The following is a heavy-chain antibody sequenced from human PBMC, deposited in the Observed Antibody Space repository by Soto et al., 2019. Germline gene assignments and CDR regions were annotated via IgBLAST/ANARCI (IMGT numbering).Heavy chain of an antibody. J-gene: IGHJ4*02. D-gene: IGHD1-26*01. V-gene: IGHV4-59*08. CDR1: GGSISSYY. CDR3: ARHSPEWGYPGYYFDY. Sequence: SETLSLTCTVSGGSISSYYWSWIRQPPGKGLEWIGYIYYSGSTNYNPSLKSRVTISVDTSKNQFSLKLSSVTAADTAVYYCARHSPEWGYPGYYFDYWGQGTLVTVSS. CDR2: IYYSGST.